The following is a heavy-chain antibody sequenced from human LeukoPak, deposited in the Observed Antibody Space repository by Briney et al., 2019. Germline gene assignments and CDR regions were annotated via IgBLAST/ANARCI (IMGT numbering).Heavy chain of an antibody. CDR2: INPSGGST. D-gene: IGHD3-22*01. CDR1: GYTFTSYY. V-gene: IGHV1-46*01. J-gene: IGHJ3*02. CDR3: ARGGTMVVVVITDDAFDI. Sequence: ASVKVSCKASGYTFTSYYMHWVRQAPGQGLEWMGIINPSGGSTSYAQKFQGRVTMTRDMSTSTVYMELSSLRSEDTAVYYCARGGTMVVVVITDDAFDIWGQGTMVTVSS.